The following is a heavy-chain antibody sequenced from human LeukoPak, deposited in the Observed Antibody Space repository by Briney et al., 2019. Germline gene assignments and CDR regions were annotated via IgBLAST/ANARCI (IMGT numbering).Heavy chain of an antibody. CDR2: ISGSGGST. D-gene: IGHD6-19*01. J-gene: IGHJ4*02. V-gene: IGHV3-23*01. Sequence: PGGSLRLSCAASGFTFSSYWMSWVRQAPGKGLEWVSAISGSGGSTYYADSVKGRFTISRDNSKNTLYLQMNSLRAEDTAVYYCAKRLIAVAGIGKLDYWGQGTLVTVSS. CDR3: AKRLIAVAGIGKLDY. CDR1: GFTFSSYW.